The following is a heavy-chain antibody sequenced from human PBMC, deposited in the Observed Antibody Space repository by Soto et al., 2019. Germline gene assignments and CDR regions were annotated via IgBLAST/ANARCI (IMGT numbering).Heavy chain of an antibody. CDR3: ARQTYCSSTSCYTVDS. CDR1: GYSFTSYW. V-gene: IGHV5-51*01. J-gene: IGHJ4*02. Sequence: GGSLKISCNGSGYSFTSYWIGWVRQMPWKGLEWMGIIYLGDSDTRYSPSFQGQVTISADKSISTAYLQWSSLKASDTAMYYCARQTYCSSTSCYTVDSWGQGTLVTVSS. CDR2: IYLGDSDT. D-gene: IGHD2-2*02.